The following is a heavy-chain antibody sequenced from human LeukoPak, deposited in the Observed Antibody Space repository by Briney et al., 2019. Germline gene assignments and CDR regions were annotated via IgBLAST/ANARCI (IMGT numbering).Heavy chain of an antibody. J-gene: IGHJ4*02. CDR2: SSDIGSI. V-gene: IGHV4-59*08. CDR1: GGSISSYY. D-gene: IGHD2/OR15-2a*01. CDR3: AGHHPRNTVDF. Sequence: SETLSLTCTVSGGSISSYYWSWIRHPPGEGVEWIAYSSDIGSINYHPSLKSRVTISLDTSKNQFSLKLSSVTAADTAVYYCAGHHPRNTVDFWGQGTLVTVSS.